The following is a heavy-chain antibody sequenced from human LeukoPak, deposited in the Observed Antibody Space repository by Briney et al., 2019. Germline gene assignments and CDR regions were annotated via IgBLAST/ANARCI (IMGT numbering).Heavy chain of an antibody. CDR1: GYTFTGYY. D-gene: IGHD6-13*01. J-gene: IGHJ4*02. CDR3: ARDGGYGIAAAWIDY. V-gene: IGHV1-2*06. Sequence: GASVKVSCKASGYTFTGYYMHWMRQAPGQGLEWMGRINPNSGGTNYAQKFQGRVTMTRDTSISTAYMELSRLRSDDTAVYYCARDGGYGIAAAWIDYWGQGTLVTVSS. CDR2: INPNSGGT.